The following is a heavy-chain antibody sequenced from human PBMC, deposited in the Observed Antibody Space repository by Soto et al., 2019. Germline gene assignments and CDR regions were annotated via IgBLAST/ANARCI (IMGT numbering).Heavy chain of an antibody. V-gene: IGHV1-18*01. CDR2: ISPYNGNT. Sequence: QVPLVQSGAEVKEPGASVKVSCKTSGYTFTSHGVYWVRQAPGQGLEWVGWISPYNGNTNYEQRLQGRVTLTTDTSTSTAYMELRSLRPDDTAVYYCGREAGDYDGYFDLCGRGTPGTVSS. J-gene: IGHJ2*01. CDR3: GREAGDYDGYFDL. D-gene: IGHD4-17*01. CDR1: GYTFTSHG.